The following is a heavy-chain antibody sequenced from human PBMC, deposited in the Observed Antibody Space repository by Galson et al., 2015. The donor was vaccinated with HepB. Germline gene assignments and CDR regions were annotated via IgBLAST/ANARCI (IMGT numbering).Heavy chain of an antibody. J-gene: IGHJ4*02. Sequence: SVKVSCKASGYTFTSYDINWVRQATVQGLEWMGWMNPHSGNTGYAQKFQGRVTITRNTSRSTACMELRSLRSEDTAVYYCARAHSGSYFFCGYFDYWGQGTLVTVS. CDR1: GYTFTSYD. D-gene: IGHD1-26*01. V-gene: IGHV1-8*01. CDR3: ARAHSGSYFFCGYFDY. CDR2: MNPHSGNT.